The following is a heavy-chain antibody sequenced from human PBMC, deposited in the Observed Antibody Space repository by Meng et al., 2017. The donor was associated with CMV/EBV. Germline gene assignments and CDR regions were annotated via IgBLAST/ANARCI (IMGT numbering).Heavy chain of an antibody. D-gene: IGHD3-10*01. J-gene: IGHJ4*02. CDR3: ARATRGDYFDY. CDR2: IYWDDDK. Sequence: QITLKESVPTLVKPTQTLTLTCTFSGFSLSTSGVGVGWIRQPPGKALEWLALIYWDDDKRYSPSLKSRLTITKDTSKNQVVLTMTNMDPVDTATYYCARATRGDYFDYWDQGTLVTVAS. V-gene: IGHV2-5*02. CDR1: GFSLSTSGVG.